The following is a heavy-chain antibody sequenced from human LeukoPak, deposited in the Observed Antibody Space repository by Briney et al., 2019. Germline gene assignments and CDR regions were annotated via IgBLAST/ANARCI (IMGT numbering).Heavy chain of an antibody. CDR3: AKDDCGGESCYHFDL. D-gene: IGHD2-21*01. Sequence: GGALRLSCAASAFTFSSYGMHWVRQAPGRGLEWVAFIRYDGSNEYYADSVKGRFTISRDNSKNTLYLQMNSLRAEDTAVYYCAKDDCGGESCYHFDLWGRGTLVTVSS. CDR2: IRYDGSNE. V-gene: IGHV3-30*02. CDR1: AFTFSSYG. J-gene: IGHJ2*01.